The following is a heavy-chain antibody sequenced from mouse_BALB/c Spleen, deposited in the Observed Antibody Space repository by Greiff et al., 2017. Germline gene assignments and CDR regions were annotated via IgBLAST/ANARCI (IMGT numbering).Heavy chain of an antibody. J-gene: IGHJ1*01. CDR3: AREGVYDYGSSYGYCYV. V-gene: IGHV2-9*02. CDR2: IGAGGST. CDR1: GFSLTSYG. Sequence: VKLQESGPGLVAPSQSLSITCTVSGFSLTSYGVHWVRQPPGKGLEGLGVIGAGGSTNYNSALMSRLSISKDNSKSQVFLKMNSLQTDDTAMYYCAREGVYDYGSSYGYCYVGGAGTTVTVSS. D-gene: IGHD1-1*01.